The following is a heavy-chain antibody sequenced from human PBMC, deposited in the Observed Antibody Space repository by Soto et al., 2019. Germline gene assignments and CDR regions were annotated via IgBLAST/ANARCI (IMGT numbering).Heavy chain of an antibody. D-gene: IGHD3-9*01. V-gene: IGHV6-1*01. CDR1: GDSVSSNSAT. CDR2: TYYRSKWYN. CDR3: ARGDFDWVLPAMDV. Sequence: SQTLSLTCAISGDSVSSNSATWNWIRQSPSRGLEWLGRTYYRSKWYNDYALSVKSRIPINPDTSKNQLSLQLNSVTPEDTAVYYCARGDFDWVLPAMDVWGQGTTVTVSS. J-gene: IGHJ6*02.